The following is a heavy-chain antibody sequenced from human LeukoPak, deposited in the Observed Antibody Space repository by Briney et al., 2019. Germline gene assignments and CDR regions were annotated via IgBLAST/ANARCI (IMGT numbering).Heavy chain of an antibody. J-gene: IGHJ4*02. Sequence: SVKVSCKASGGTFSSYAISWVRQAPGQGLEWMGRIIPILGIANYAQKFQGRVTITADKSTSTAYMELSSLRSEDTAVYYCVRGEDTAMVPFDYWGQGTLVTVSS. CDR2: IIPILGIA. CDR3: VRGEDTAMVPFDY. V-gene: IGHV1-69*04. CDR1: GGTFSSYA. D-gene: IGHD5-18*01.